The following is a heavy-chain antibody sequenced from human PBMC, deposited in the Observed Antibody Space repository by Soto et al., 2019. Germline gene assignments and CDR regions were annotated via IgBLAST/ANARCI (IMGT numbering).Heavy chain of an antibody. CDR2: VSNTGNTI. D-gene: IGHD3-22*01. CDR3: ARRYDSTIYGTSDL. Sequence: GGSLRLSCAASGFTFSTYSMNWVRQAPGKGLEWVSIVSNTGNTIFYADSVKGRFTISRDNSRNTLFLQMNSLRAEDTAIYYCARRYDSTIYGTSDLWGQGTMVTVSS. V-gene: IGHV3-23*01. J-gene: IGHJ3*01. CDR1: GFTFSTYS.